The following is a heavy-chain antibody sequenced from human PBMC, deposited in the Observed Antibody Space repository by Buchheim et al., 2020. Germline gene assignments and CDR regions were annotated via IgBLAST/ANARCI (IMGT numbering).Heavy chain of an antibody. Sequence: QLQLQESGPGLVKPSETLSLTCTVSGGSISSSSYYWGWIRQPPGKGLEWIGSIYYSGSTYYNPSLKSRVTISVDTSKNQFSLKLSSVTAADTAVYYCARLSVLLWFRELLGDWGSFDYWGQGTL. CDR1: GGSISSSSYY. CDR3: ARLSVLLWFRELLGDWGSFDY. D-gene: IGHD3-10*01. J-gene: IGHJ4*02. CDR2: IYYSGST. V-gene: IGHV4-39*01.